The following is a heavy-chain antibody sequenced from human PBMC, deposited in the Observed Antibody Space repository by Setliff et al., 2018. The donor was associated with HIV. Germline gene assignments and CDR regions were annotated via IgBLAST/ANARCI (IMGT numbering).Heavy chain of an antibody. V-gene: IGHV4-38-2*01. CDR2: ICHSGST. D-gene: IGHD3-10*01. J-gene: IGHJ3*02. CDR1: GYSISSGYY. CDR3: ARGRGVRGVNDAFDI. Sequence: PSETLSLTCAVSGYSISSGYYWGWIRQPPGKGLEWIGSICHSGSTFYNPSLKSRVTISVDTSKNQFSLNLTSVTATDTAVYYCARGRGVRGVNDAFDIWGQGTMVTVSS.